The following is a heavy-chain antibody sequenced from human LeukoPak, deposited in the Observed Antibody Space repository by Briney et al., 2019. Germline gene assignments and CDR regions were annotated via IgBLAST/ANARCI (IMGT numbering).Heavy chain of an antibody. J-gene: IGHJ4*02. CDR1: GDSFSSYH. CDR2: ISSSGST. V-gene: IGHV4-59*01. CDR3: ARVGRGDHTWGSYYCDH. Sequence: PSETLSLTCIVSGDSFSSYHWSWLRQPPGKGLEWIGYISSSGSTSYNPSLKSRVTISVDTSRNQFSLRLNSMTAADTAVYYCARVGRGDHTWGSYYCDHWGQGTLVSVSS. D-gene: IGHD3-16*01.